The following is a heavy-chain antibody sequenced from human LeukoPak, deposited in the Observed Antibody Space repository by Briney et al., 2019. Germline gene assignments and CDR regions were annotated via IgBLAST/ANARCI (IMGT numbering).Heavy chain of an antibody. D-gene: IGHD6-13*01. V-gene: IGHV4-4*02. J-gene: IGHJ1*01. CDR2: IYHSGST. Sequence: ASGTLSLTCAVSGGSISSSNWWSWVRQPPGKGLEWIGEIYHSGSTNYNPSLKSRVTISVDKSKNQFSLKLSSVTAADTAVYYCASGADSSWNAEYFQHWGQGTLVTVSS. CDR3: ASGADSSWNAEYFQH. CDR1: GGSISSSNW.